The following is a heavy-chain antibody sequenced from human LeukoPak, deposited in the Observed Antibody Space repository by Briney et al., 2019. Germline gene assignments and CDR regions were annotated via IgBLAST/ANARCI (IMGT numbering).Heavy chain of an antibody. CDR2: INHSGST. CDR1: GGSFSGYY. V-gene: IGHV4-34*01. Sequence: SETLSLTCAVYGGSFSGYYWSWIRQPPGKGLEWIGEINHSGSTNYNPSLKSRVTISVDTSKNQFSLKLSSVTAADTAVYYCGRAPKTSYGNYFDYGGKEPLVTVPS. CDR3: GRAPKTSYGNYFDY. J-gene: IGHJ4*02. D-gene: IGHD4-17*01.